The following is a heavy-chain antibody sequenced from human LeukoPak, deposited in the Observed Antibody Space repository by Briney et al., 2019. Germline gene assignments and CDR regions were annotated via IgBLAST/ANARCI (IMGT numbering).Heavy chain of an antibody. CDR1: GGSFSGYY. V-gene: IGHV4-34*01. D-gene: IGHD3-10*01. CDR3: ARAFVLLWFGELSPDWFDP. Sequence: PSETLSLTCAVYGGSFSGYYWSWIRQPPGKGLEWIGEINHSGSTNYNPSLKSRVTISVDTSKNQFSLKLSSVTAADTAVYYCARAFVLLWFGELSPDWFDPWGQGTLVTVSS. J-gene: IGHJ5*02. CDR2: INHSGST.